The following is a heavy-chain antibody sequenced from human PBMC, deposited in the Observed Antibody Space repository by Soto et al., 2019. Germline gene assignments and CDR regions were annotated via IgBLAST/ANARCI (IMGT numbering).Heavy chain of an antibody. V-gene: IGHV1-8*01. CDR2: MNPNTGNT. J-gene: IGHJ5*02. CDR3: ARGSNHCSGGSCYSDWFDP. CDR1: GYTFTSSD. Sequence: QVQLVQSGAEVKKPGASVRVSCKASGYTFTSSDVYWVRQATGQGLELMGWMNPNTGNTGYAQKFQGRVTMNRNTSISTAYMELSSLRSEDTAVYYCARGSNHCSGGSCYSDWFDPWGQGTSVTVSS. D-gene: IGHD2-15*01.